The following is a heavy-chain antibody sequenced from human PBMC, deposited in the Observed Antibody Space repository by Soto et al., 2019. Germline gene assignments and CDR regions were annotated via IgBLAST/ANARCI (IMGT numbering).Heavy chain of an antibody. V-gene: IGHV4-4*02. CDR1: GGSISSSNW. Sequence: PSETLSLTCAVSGGSISSSNWWSGVRQPPGKGLEWIGEIYHSGSTNYNPSLKSRVTISVDKSKNQFSLKLSSVTDADTAVYYCARTWVTIFGVVPYYYGMDVWGQGTTVTVSS. CDR2: IYHSGST. D-gene: IGHD3-3*01. J-gene: IGHJ6*02. CDR3: ARTWVTIFGVVPYYYGMDV.